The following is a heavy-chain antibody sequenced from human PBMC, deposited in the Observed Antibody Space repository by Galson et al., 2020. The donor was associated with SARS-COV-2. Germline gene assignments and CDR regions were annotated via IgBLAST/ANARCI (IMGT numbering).Heavy chain of an antibody. V-gene: IGHV3-23*01. CDR3: ARGSDRTGGMDV. D-gene: IGHD2-15*01. CDR1: GFTFSNYA. Sequence: GGSLRLSCVASGFTFSNYAMTWVRQAPGKGLEWVSVISGSGGVTYYADSVKGRFTISRDKSKNTLYLQMSSLRVEDTAVYHCARGSDRTGGMDVWGQGTTVTVSS. J-gene: IGHJ6*02. CDR2: ISGSGGVT.